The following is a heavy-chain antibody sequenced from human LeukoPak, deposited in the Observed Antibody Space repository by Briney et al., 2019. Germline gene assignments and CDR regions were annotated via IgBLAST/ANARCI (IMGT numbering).Heavy chain of an antibody. CDR2: IYYSGST. D-gene: IGHD3-3*01. V-gene: IGHV4-59*08. J-gene: IGHJ4*02. CDR3: ARGDKITIFGAPLFDY. CDR1: GGSISSYY. Sequence: SETLSLTCTVSGGSISSYYWSWIRQPPGKGLEWIGYIYYSGSTNYNPSLKSRVTISVDTSKNQFSLKLSSVTAADTAVYYCARGDKITIFGAPLFDYWGRGTLVTVSS.